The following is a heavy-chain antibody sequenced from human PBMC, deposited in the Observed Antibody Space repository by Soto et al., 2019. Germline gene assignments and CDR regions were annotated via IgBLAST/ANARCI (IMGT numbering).Heavy chain of an antibody. J-gene: IGHJ6*02. CDR3: ARDPGARGANYYYNYGMDV. CDR2: IVPVLGTA. D-gene: IGHD1-26*01. Sequence: ASIKVSCKASGGTFSSHTITWVRQAPGQGLEWMGGIVPVLGTANYALKFQGRVTITADESTSTAYMELSSLRSEDTAVYYCARDPGARGANYYYNYGMDVWG. V-gene: IGHV1-69*13. CDR1: GGTFSSHT.